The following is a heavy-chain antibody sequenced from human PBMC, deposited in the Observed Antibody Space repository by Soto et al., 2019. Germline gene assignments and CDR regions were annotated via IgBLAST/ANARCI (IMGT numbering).Heavy chain of an antibody. Sequence: QVQLVQSGAEVKKPGSSVKVSCKASGGTFSSYAISWVRQAPGQGLEWMGGIIPIFGTANYAQKFQGRVTITADESTSTAYMELSSLRSEDTAVYYCARGVPAARYYYYYYYGMDVWGQGTTVTVSS. CDR1: GGTFSSYA. CDR2: IIPIFGTA. V-gene: IGHV1-69*01. D-gene: IGHD2-2*01. J-gene: IGHJ6*02. CDR3: ARGVPAARYYYYYYYGMDV.